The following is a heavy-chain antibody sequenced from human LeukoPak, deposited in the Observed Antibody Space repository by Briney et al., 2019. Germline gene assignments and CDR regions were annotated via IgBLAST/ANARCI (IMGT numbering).Heavy chain of an antibody. CDR2: ISWDGGST. CDR3: AKDLAVVTDVRTEVANWNYYYYYMDV. D-gene: IGHD4-23*01. J-gene: IGHJ6*03. Sequence: GGSLRLSCAASGFTFEDYTMHWVRQAPGKGLEWVSLISWDGGSTYYADSVKGRFTISRDNSKNSLYLQMNSLRTEDTALYYCAKDLAVVTDVRTEVANWNYYYYYMDVWGKGTTVTVSS. V-gene: IGHV3-43*01. CDR1: GFTFEDYT.